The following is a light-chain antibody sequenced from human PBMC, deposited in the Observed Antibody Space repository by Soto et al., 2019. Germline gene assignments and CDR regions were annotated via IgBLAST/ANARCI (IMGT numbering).Light chain of an antibody. J-gene: IGKJ5*01. Sequence: EIVLTQSPGTLSSSPGERATLSCRASQSVSSYLAWYQQRPGQAPRLLIFDTSNRATDIPARFSGSGSGTDFTLTISGLEPEDFAVYYCQQRTNRPPITFGQGTRLEIK. CDR1: QSVSSY. CDR3: QQRTNRPPIT. V-gene: IGKV3-11*01. CDR2: DTS.